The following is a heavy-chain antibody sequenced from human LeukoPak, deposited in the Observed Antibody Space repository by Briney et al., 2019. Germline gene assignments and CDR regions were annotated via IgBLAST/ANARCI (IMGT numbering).Heavy chain of an antibody. Sequence: GASVNVSCKVSGYTLTELSMHWVRQAPGKGLEWMGGFDPEDGETIYAQKFQGRVTMTEDTSTDTAYMELSSLRSEDTAVYYCASVLPGYCSGGSCYWFDPWGQGTLVTVSS. CDR3: ASVLPGYCSGGSCYWFDP. V-gene: IGHV1-24*01. D-gene: IGHD2-15*01. CDR2: FDPEDGET. J-gene: IGHJ5*02. CDR1: GYTLTELS.